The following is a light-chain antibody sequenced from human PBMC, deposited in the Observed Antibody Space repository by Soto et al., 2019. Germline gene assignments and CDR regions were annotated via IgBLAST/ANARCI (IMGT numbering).Light chain of an antibody. J-gene: IGLJ3*02. Sequence: QSVLTQPPSVSGAPGLRVTISCTGSSSNIGAGYDVHWYQQLPGTAPKLLIHGNNNRPSGVPDRCSGSKSGTSASLAITGLQAEDEADYYCQSYDTSLSGVVVGRGTKLTVL. CDR2: GNN. V-gene: IGLV1-40*01. CDR3: QSYDTSLSGVV. CDR1: SSNIGAGYD.